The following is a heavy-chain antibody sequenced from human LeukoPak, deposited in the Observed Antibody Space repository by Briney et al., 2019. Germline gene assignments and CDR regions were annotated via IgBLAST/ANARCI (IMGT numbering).Heavy chain of an antibody. CDR1: GFTVSSNY. CDR3: ARGGGSYSLLNGNYFDN. D-gene: IGHD3-10*01. V-gene: IGHV3-53*01. J-gene: IGHJ4*02. CDR2: IYSGVST. Sequence: GGSLRLACAPSGFTVSSNYMSWVRQAPGKGLEWESVIYSGVSTYYADSVKGRFTISRDKSKNTLYLKMNSLRGEDAAVYYCARGGGSYSLLNGNYFDNWGQGTLVTVSS.